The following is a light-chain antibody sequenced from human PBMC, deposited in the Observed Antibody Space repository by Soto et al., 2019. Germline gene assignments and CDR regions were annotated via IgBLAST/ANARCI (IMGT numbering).Light chain of an antibody. CDR3: SSYTSSSTLYV. CDR2: DVS. Sequence: QSVLTQPASVSGSAGQSITISCTGTSSDVGGYNYVSWYQQHPGKAPKRMIYDVSNRPSGVSNRFSGSKSGNTAFLTISGLQAEDEADYNCSSYTSSSTLYVFGPGTKVPVL. CDR1: SSDVGGYNY. V-gene: IGLV2-14*01. J-gene: IGLJ1*01.